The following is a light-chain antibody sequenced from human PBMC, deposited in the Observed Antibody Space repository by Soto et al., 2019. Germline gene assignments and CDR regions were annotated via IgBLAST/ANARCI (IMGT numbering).Light chain of an antibody. CDR3: QHYNNWPPLT. CDR1: PSVSSN. Sequence: EIVMTQSPATLSVSPGERATLSCRASPSVSSNVAWYQQKPGQAPRLLIYGASTRATGIPARFSGSGSGTEFTLTISSLQSEDFAVYSCQHYNNWPPLTFGGGTKVEIK. V-gene: IGKV3-15*01. CDR2: GAS. J-gene: IGKJ4*01.